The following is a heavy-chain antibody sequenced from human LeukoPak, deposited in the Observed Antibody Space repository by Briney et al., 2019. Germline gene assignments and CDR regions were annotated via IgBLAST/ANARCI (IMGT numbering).Heavy chain of an antibody. CDR2: IYTSGST. Sequence: PSETLSLTCTVSGGSISSGSYYWSWIRQPAGKGLEWIGRIYTSGSTNYNPSLKSRDTISVDTSKNQFSLKLSSVAAADTAVYYCARVGRIAVAGTGGDYYYYYYMDVWGKGTTVTVSS. CDR3: ARVGRIAVAGTGGDYYYYYYMDV. D-gene: IGHD6-19*01. V-gene: IGHV4-61*02. CDR1: GGSISSGSYY. J-gene: IGHJ6*03.